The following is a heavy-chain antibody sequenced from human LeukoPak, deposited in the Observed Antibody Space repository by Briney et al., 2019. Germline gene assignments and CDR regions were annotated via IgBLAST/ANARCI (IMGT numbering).Heavy chain of an antibody. D-gene: IGHD3-3*01. J-gene: IGHJ4*02. CDR1: EFSVGSNY. CDR3: ARDYKIFGVIMLQHVDY. V-gene: IGHV3-11*04. Sequence: PGGSLRLSCAASEFSVGSNYMTWVRQAPGKGLEWVSYISSNGNTMYYADSVKGRFTISRDNAKNSLYLQMNNLRAEDTAFYYCARDYKIFGVIMLQHVDYWGQGTLVTVSS. CDR2: ISSNGNTM.